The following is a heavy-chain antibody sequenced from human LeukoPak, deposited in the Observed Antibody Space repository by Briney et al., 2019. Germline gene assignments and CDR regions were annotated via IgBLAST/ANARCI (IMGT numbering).Heavy chain of an antibody. V-gene: IGHV3-23*01. CDR2: IRGSGGST. CDR1: GFTFSSYA. J-gene: IGHJ4*02. CDR3: AREIAATGVFDY. D-gene: IGHD6-13*01. Sequence: GGSLRLSCAASGFTFSSYAMSWVRQAPGKGLEWVSAIRGSGGSTYYADSVKGRFTISRDNSKNTLYLQMNSLRAEDTAVYYCAREIAATGVFDYWGQGTLVTVSS.